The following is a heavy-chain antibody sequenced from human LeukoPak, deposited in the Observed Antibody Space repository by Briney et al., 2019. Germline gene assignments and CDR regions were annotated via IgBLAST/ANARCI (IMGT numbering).Heavy chain of an antibody. CDR1: GGSISSSSYY. V-gene: IGHV4-39*02. Sequence: SETLSLTCTVSGGSISSSSYYWGWIRQPPGKGLEWIGSIYYSGSTYYNPSLKSRVTISVDTSKNQFSLELSSVTAADTAVYYCARDYYDSSGYYGCYFDYWGQGTLVTVSS. D-gene: IGHD3-22*01. J-gene: IGHJ4*02. CDR3: ARDYYDSSGYYGCYFDY. CDR2: IYYSGST.